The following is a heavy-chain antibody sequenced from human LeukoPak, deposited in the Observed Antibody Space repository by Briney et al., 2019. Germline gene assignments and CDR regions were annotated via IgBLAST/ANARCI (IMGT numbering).Heavy chain of an antibody. D-gene: IGHD6-19*01. Sequence: GGSLRLSCAASGFTFSSYSRTWVRQAPGKGLEWVSSISSSSSYIYYADSVKGRFTISRDNAKNSLYLQMNSLRAEDTAVYYCAREQWLVREIDYWGQGTLVTVSP. CDR2: ISSSSSYI. CDR1: GFTFSSYS. J-gene: IGHJ4*02. CDR3: AREQWLVREIDY. V-gene: IGHV3-21*01.